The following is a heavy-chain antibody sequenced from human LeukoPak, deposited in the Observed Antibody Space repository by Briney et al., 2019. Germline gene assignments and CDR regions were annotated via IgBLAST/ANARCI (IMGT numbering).Heavy chain of an antibody. J-gene: IGHJ4*02. Sequence: GGSLRLFCAASGFTFSSYSMNWVRQAPGKGLEWVSYISSSSSTIYYADSVKGRFTISRDNAKNSLYLQMNSLRAEDTAVYYCARDKGSDSSGYYDYWGQGTLVTVSS. CDR2: ISSSSSTI. D-gene: IGHD3-22*01. V-gene: IGHV3-48*04. CDR3: ARDKGSDSSGYYDY. CDR1: GFTFSSYS.